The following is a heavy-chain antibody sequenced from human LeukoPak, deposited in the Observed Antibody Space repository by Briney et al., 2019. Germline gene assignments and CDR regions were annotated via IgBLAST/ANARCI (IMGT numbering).Heavy chain of an antibody. Sequence: ASVKVSCKASGYTFTGYYMHWVRQAPGQGLEWMGWINPNSGGTNYAQKFQGRVTMTRDTSISTAYMKLSRLRSDDTAVHYCFLYYDILTGSHPNWFDPWGQGTLVTVSS. J-gene: IGHJ5*02. V-gene: IGHV1-2*02. D-gene: IGHD3-9*01. CDR3: FLYYDILTGSHPNWFDP. CDR2: INPNSGGT. CDR1: GYTFTGYY.